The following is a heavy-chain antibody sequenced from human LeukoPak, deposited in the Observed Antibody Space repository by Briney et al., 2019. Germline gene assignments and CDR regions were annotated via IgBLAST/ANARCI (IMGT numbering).Heavy chain of an antibody. D-gene: IGHD1-26*01. Sequence: GGSLRLSCAASGFTFSSYAMSWVRQAPGKGLEWVSAISGSGGSTYYADSVKGRFTISRDNAKNSLYLQMNSLRAEDTALYYCANSLSWEDAFDIWGQGTMVTVSS. CDR1: GFTFSSYA. CDR2: ISGSGGST. V-gene: IGHV3-23*01. J-gene: IGHJ3*02. CDR3: ANSLSWEDAFDI.